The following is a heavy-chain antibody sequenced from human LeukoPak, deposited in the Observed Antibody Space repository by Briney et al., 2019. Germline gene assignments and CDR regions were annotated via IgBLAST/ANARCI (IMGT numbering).Heavy chain of an antibody. CDR1: GFTFSSYS. Sequence: PGTSLRLSCAASGFTFSSYSMNWVRQAPGKGLEWVSSISSSSSYIYYADSVKGRFTISRDNAKNSLYLQMNSLRAEDTAVYYCARDETQTLDAFDIWGQGTMVTVSS. V-gene: IGHV3-21*01. J-gene: IGHJ3*02. CDR3: ARDETQTLDAFDI. CDR2: ISSSSSYI.